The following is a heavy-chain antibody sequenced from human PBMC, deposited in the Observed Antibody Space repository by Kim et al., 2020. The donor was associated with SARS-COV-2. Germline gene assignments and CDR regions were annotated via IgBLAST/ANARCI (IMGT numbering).Heavy chain of an antibody. CDR3: ARPQTGSYYPPDY. Sequence: GGSLRLSCAASGFTFSTYAMHWVRQAPGKGLEWVALISYDGSNKYYADSVKGRFTISRDNSKNTLYLQMNSLRAEDTAVYYCARPQTGSYYPPDYWGQGTLVTVSS. J-gene: IGHJ4*02. D-gene: IGHD1-26*01. CDR1: GFTFSTYA. V-gene: IGHV3-30*04. CDR2: ISYDGSNK.